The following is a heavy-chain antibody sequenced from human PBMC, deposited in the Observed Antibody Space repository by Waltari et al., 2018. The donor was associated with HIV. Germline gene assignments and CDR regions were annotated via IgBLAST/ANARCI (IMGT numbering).Heavy chain of an antibody. V-gene: IGHV1-2*02. Sequence: VHLVQSGAEVKKPGASVKVSCKASGYIFTGYYIHWVRQAPGQGLEWLGGIHPNTGATTYAQKFQYRVTMTRDTSISTAYMELTSLNSDDTAVYYCARVLRALGYTASATLDYWGQGTLVTVSS. D-gene: IGHD2-15*01. CDR3: ARVLRALGYTASATLDY. CDR2: IHPNTGAT. CDR1: GYIFTGYY. J-gene: IGHJ4*02.